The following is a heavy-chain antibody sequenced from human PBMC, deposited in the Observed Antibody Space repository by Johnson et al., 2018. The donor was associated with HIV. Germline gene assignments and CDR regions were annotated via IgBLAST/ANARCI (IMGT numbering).Heavy chain of an antibody. J-gene: IGHJ3*02. CDR1: GFTFSDHY. D-gene: IGHD5-24*01. V-gene: IGHV3-15*05. CDR3: ARAPAWLRGFDI. Sequence: EVQLVESGGGLVQPGGSLRLSCAASGFTFSDHYMDWVRQAPGKGLEWVGRIKSKTDGGTTDYAAPVKGRFTISRDNAKNTLYLQMDSLGAEDTALYYCARAPAWLRGFDIWGQGTMVTVSS. CDR2: IKSKTDGGTT.